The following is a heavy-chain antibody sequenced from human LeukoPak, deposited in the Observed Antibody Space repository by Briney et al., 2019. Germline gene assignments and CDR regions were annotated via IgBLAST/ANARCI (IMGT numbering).Heavy chain of an antibody. D-gene: IGHD3-10*01. CDR2: IYTSGST. J-gene: IGHJ6*02. Sequence: SQTLSLTCTVSGGSISSSSYYWGWIRQPAGRGLEWIGRIYTSGSTNYNPFLNSRVTISIDTSKNQFSLSLSSVTAADTAVYYCARVSPSGVWDVWGQGTTVTVSS. V-gene: IGHV4-61*02. CDR3: ARVSPSGVWDV. CDR1: GGSISSSSYY.